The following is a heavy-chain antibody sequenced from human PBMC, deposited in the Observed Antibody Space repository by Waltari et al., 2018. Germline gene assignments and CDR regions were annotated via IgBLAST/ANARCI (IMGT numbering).Heavy chain of an antibody. CDR1: GDSITGSNYY. J-gene: IGHJ5*02. CDR3: ARTFMVRTIRSRGWFDP. V-gene: IGHV4-39*02. Sequence: QLQLQESGPRLVKPSETLSLTCSVSGDSITGSNYYWAWIRQRPGKGLEWIGSVYYTGSTYYKASLKSRVTISVDTSKNYFSLSLTSVTATDTAIYFCARTFMVRTIRSRGWFDPWGQGTLVTVSS. D-gene: IGHD3-10*01. CDR2: VYYTGST.